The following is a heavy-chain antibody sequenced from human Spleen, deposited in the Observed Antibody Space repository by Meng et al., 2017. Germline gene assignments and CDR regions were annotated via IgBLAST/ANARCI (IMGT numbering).Heavy chain of an antibody. Sequence: ASVKVSCKASGYTFTSYYMHWVRQAPGQGLEWMGWISAYNGGTRYAQKFQGRVTMTTDTATNTAYMELRSLRLDDTAVYFCARDDCSDATCYFYHYGMDVWGQGTTVTVSS. CDR3: ARDDCSDATCYFYHYGMDV. D-gene: IGHD2-15*01. CDR1: GYTFTSYY. V-gene: IGHV1-18*04. J-gene: IGHJ6*02. CDR2: ISAYNGGT.